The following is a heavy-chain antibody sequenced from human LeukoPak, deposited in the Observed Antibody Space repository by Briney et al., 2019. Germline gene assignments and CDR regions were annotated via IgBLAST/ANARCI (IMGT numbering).Heavy chain of an antibody. CDR1: GGSPPGPHW. V-gene: IGHV4-4*02. CDR2: INHSGST. D-gene: IGHD6-19*01. J-gene: IGHJ4*02. CDR3: ARAVAGQLTFDY. Sequence: SETLSLTCGVSGGSPPGPHWCSSVRHPPGKGLEWIGEINHSGSTNYNPSLKSRVTISVDTSKNQFSLKLNSVTAADTAVYYCARAVAGQLTFDYWGQGTLVTVSS.